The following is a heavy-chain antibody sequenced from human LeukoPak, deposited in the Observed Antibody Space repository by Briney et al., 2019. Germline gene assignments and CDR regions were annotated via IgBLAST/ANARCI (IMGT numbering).Heavy chain of an antibody. J-gene: IGHJ3*02. D-gene: IGHD6-13*01. CDR2: IYYSGDT. Sequence: SETLSLTXTVSGGSVSSGDYYWSCIRQPPGKGLEWIGYIYYSGDTYYNPSLKSRLTISVDTSKNQFSLKLTSVTAADTAVYYCARARIFAAAGTTAFDIWGQGTMVTVSS. V-gene: IGHV4-30-4*08. CDR3: ARARIFAAAGTTAFDI. CDR1: GGSVSSGDYY.